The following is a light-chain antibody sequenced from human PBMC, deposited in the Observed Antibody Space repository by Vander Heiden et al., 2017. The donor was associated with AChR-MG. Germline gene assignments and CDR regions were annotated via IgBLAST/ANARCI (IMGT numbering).Light chain of an antibody. J-gene: IGKJ1*01. CDR1: QGVRND. Sequence: AIQMTQSPSSLSASVGDRVIITCRASQGVRNDLGWYQQKPGEAPKVLIYAASTVQSGVPSRFSGSGSGTYFTLTISSLQPEDFATYYCRQDYDYPRTFGQGTKVEIK. CDR3: RQDYDYPRT. CDR2: AAS. V-gene: IGKV1-6*01.